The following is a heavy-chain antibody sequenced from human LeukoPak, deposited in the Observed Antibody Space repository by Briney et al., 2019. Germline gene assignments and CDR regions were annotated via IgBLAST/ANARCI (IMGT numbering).Heavy chain of an antibody. CDR1: GGSISTSSYY. J-gene: IGHJ4*02. CDR3: ARGQMYYDILTGYPRPYYFDY. CDR2: IYYSGST. V-gene: IGHV4-39*07. D-gene: IGHD3-9*01. Sequence: SETLSLTCTVSGGSISTSSYYWGWIRQPPGKGLGCIGNIYYSGSTYYNPSLKSRVTISVDTSKNQFSLKLSSVTAADTAVYYCARGQMYYDILTGYPRPYYFDYWGQGTLVTVSS.